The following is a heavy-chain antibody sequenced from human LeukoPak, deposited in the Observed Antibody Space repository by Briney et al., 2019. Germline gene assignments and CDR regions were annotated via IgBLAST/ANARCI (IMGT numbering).Heavy chain of an antibody. D-gene: IGHD5-18*01. CDR3: GIVDTAMVSSFDY. CDR2: IYYSGST. CDR1: GGSISSSSYY. Sequence: SETLSLTCTVSGGSISSSSYYWGWIRQPPGKGLEWIGSIYYSGSTYYNPSLKSRVTISVDTSKNQFSLKLSSVTAADTAVNYCGIVDTAMVSSFDYWGQGTLVTVSS. V-gene: IGHV4-39*01. J-gene: IGHJ4*02.